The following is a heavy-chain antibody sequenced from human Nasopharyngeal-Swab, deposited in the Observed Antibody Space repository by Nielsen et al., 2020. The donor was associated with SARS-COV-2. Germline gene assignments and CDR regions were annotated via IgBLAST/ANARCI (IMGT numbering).Heavy chain of an antibody. J-gene: IGHJ4*02. CDR1: GGSISSSNW. CDR2: IYHSGST. CDR3: ARDDSVQLWSSFDY. Sequence: SETLSFTCAVSGGSISSSNWWSWVRQPPGKGLEWIGEIYHSGSTNYNPSLKSRVTISVDTSKNQFSLKLSSVTAADTAVYYCARDDSVQLWSSFDYWGQGTLVTVSS. V-gene: IGHV4-4*02. D-gene: IGHD5-18*01.